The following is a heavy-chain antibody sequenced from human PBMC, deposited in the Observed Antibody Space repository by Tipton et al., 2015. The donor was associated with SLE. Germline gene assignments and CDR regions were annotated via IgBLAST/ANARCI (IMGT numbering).Heavy chain of an antibody. J-gene: IGHJ4*02. D-gene: IGHD1-7*01. CDR3: ARLRGLTGTTNYFDY. Sequence: TLSLTCTVSGGSISSGSYYWSWIRQPAGKGLEWIGRIYTSGSTNYNPSLKSRVTISVDTSKNQFSLKLSSVTAADTAVYYCARLRGLTGTTNYFDYWGQGTLVTVSS. V-gene: IGHV4-61*02. CDR1: GGSISSGSYY. CDR2: IYTSGST.